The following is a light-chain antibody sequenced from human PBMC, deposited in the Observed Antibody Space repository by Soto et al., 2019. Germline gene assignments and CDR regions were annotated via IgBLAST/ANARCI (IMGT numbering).Light chain of an antibody. CDR3: QHYNIYSLGT. Sequence: DIQIPKSPSTLSASVGDRVTITCRASQTISTWSAWYQQKPGNAPKLLINDASTVGGGVPSRFSGRGCGTEFTIAISGLQPDDFATYFCQHYNIYSLGTFGGSNKVAIK. V-gene: IGKV1-5*01. CDR2: DAS. CDR1: QTISTW. J-gene: IGKJ4*01.